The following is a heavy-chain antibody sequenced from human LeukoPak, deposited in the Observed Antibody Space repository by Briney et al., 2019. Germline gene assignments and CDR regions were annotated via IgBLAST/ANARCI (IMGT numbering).Heavy chain of an antibody. CDR2: INHSGST. CDR1: GGSFSGYY. Sequence: SETLSLTCAVYGGSFSGYYWSSIRQPPGKGLEWIGEINHSGSTNYNPSLKSRVTISVDTSKNQFSLKLSSVTAADTAVYYCARRIAAAGTDAFDIWGQGTMVTVSS. V-gene: IGHV4-34*01. D-gene: IGHD6-13*01. J-gene: IGHJ3*02. CDR3: ARRIAAAGTDAFDI.